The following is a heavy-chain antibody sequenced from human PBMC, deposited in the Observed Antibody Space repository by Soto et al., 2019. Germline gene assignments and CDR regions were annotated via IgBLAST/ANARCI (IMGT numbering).Heavy chain of an antibody. CDR3: ARDHPPYCNGDRCYSDEYFQL. Sequence: TVSGGSISSYYGTWIRQPPGKVLEWIGYIHYSGTTNYNPSLKSRVTISVDTSENQFSLKLTSVTAADTAVYYCARDHPPYCNGDRCYSDEYFQLWGQCTLVPVSS. CDR1: GGSISSYY. V-gene: IGHV4-59*01. CDR2: IHYSGTT. J-gene: IGHJ1*01. D-gene: IGHD2-15*01.